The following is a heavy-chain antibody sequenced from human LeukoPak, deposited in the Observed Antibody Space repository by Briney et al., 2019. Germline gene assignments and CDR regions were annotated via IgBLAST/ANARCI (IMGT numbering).Heavy chain of an antibody. V-gene: IGHV5-51*01. CDR1: AYSFPTYW. CDR3: VRGSAPASLYFDY. CDR2: IYPGDSDT. J-gene: IGHJ4*02. Sequence: GESLKIFWKSSAYSFPTYWIGWVRQMPGKGLEWMGIIYPGDSDTRYSPSFQGQVTISADKSISTAYLQWSSLQASDTAMYYCVRGSAPASLYFDYWGQGTLLRVSS. D-gene: IGHD2-2*01.